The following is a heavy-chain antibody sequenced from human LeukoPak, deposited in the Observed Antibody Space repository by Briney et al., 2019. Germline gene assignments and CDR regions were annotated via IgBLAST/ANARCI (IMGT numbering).Heavy chain of an antibody. CDR2: ITYSGGST. Sequence: GGSLRLSCVASGFTFSSYAMSWVRQAPGKGLEWVSIITYSGGSTYYADSVKGRFTISRDNSKNTLYLQMNSLRAEDTAVYYCAREGYYDSSGYFYYFDYWGQGTLVTVSS. V-gene: IGHV3-23*01. J-gene: IGHJ4*02. D-gene: IGHD3-22*01. CDR1: GFTFSSYA. CDR3: AREGYYDSSGYFYYFDY.